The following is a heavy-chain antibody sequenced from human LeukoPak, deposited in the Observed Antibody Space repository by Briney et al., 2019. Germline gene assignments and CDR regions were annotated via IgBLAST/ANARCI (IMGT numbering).Heavy chain of an antibody. Sequence: SETLSLTCTVSGVSISSYYWSWIRQPAGKGLEWIGRIHASGTTNYNPSLRSRVTMSVDTSKNQFSLKLTSVTAADTAAVYYCVRDFDGGIFDSWGQGTLLTVSS. CDR2: IHASGTT. CDR1: GVSISSYY. J-gene: IGHJ4*02. V-gene: IGHV4-4*07. CDR3: VRDFDGGIFDS. D-gene: IGHD3-9*01.